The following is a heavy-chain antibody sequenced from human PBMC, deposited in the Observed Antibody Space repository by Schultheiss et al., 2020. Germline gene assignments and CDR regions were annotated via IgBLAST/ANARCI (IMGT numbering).Heavy chain of an antibody. J-gene: IGHJ6*02. CDR1: GFTFSSYA. Sequence: GGSLRLSCAASGFTFSSYAMNWVRQAPGKGLEWVSSISSSSSYIYYADSVKGRFTISRDNAKNSLYLQMNSLRAEDTAVYYCAREPGDQLLSPERYYGIDVWGQGTTVTVSS. CDR3: AREPGDQLLSPERYYGIDV. CDR2: ISSSSSYI. D-gene: IGHD2-2*01. V-gene: IGHV3-21*01.